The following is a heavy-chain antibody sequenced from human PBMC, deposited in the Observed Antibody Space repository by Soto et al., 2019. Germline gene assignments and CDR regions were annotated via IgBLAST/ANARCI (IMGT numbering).Heavy chain of an antibody. CDR1: GGSFSGYY. Sequence: NPSETLSLTCAVYGGSFSGYYWSWIRQPPGKGLEWIGEINHSGSTNYNPSLKSRVTISVDTSKNQFSLKLSSVTAADTAVYYCARGPGYSYGYYYYYYGMDVWGQGTTVTVSS. J-gene: IGHJ6*02. CDR2: INHSGST. V-gene: IGHV4-34*01. CDR3: ARGPGYSYGYYYYYYGMDV. D-gene: IGHD5-18*01.